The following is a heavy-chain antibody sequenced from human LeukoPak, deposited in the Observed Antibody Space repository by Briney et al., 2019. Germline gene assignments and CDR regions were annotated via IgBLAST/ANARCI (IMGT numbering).Heavy chain of an antibody. D-gene: IGHD2-21*02. Sequence: GGSLRLSCAASGFTFSNYWMSWVRQAPGKGLEWVSSISSSSSYIYYADSVKGRFTISRDNAKNSLYLQMNSLRAEDTAVYYCARDPTYCGGDCYPSDFDYWGQGTLVTVSS. CDR1: GFTFSNYW. J-gene: IGHJ4*02. CDR3: ARDPTYCGGDCYPSDFDY. V-gene: IGHV3-21*01. CDR2: ISSSSSYI.